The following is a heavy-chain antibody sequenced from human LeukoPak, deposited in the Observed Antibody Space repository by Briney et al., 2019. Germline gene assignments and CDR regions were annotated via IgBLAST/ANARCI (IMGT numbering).Heavy chain of an antibody. J-gene: IGHJ4*02. Sequence: GGSLRLSCAATGFKFDYHSMHWVRQVPGKGLDWISLISWDGYTTYYADSVKGRFTIPRDNSRNSLYLQMNSLKTEDTALYYCARDLTPYAASGYSPLVSWGQGTLVTVSS. V-gene: IGHV3-43*01. CDR3: ARDLTPYAASGYSPLVS. CDR1: GFKFDYHS. D-gene: IGHD3-22*01. CDR2: ISWDGYTT.